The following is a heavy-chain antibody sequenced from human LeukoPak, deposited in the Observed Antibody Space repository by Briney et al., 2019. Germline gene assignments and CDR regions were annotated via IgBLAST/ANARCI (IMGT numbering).Heavy chain of an antibody. D-gene: IGHD5-24*01. CDR3: ARKGRDGYNYFDY. CDR1: GYSFTSYW. CDR2: IYPGDSDT. V-gene: IGHV5-51*01. Sequence: GESLKISCKGSGYSFTSYWIGWVRQMPGKGLEWMGIIYPGDSDTRYSPSFQGQVTISADKSITTAYLQWSSLKASDTAMYFCARKGRDGYNYFDYWGQGTLVTVSS. J-gene: IGHJ4*02.